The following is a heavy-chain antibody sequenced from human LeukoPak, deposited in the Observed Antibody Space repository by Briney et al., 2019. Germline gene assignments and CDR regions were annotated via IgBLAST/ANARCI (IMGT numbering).Heavy chain of an antibody. Sequence: GASVKVSCKASGYTFTNYGISWVRQAPGQGLEWMGWISANNGNRNYALKLQDRVSMTTDTSTSTAYMELRSLRSDDTAVYYCARAPYSSGWYLPWGYMDVWGKGTTVTISS. J-gene: IGHJ6*03. CDR2: ISANNGNR. V-gene: IGHV1-18*01. CDR3: ARAPYSSGWYLPWGYMDV. CDR1: GYTFTNYG. D-gene: IGHD6-19*01.